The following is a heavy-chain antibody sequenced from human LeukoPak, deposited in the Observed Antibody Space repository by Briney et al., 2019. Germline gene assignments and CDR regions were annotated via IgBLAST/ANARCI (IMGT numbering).Heavy chain of an antibody. V-gene: IGHV4-61*02. D-gene: IGHD6-13*01. J-gene: IGHJ4*02. CDR1: GYSIRSGYY. Sequence: PSETLSLTCAVSGYSIRSGYYWNWIRHPAGKGLEWIGRIYTSGSTNYNPSLKSRVTISVDTSKNQFSLKLSSVTAADTAVYYCARLRIAASYYFDYWGQGTLVTVSS. CDR3: ARLRIAASYYFDY. CDR2: IYTSGST.